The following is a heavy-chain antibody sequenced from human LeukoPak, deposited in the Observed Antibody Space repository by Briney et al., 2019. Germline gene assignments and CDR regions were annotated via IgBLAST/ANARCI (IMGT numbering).Heavy chain of an antibody. J-gene: IGHJ5*02. V-gene: IGHV3-30*18. Sequence: PGGSLRLSCAASGFTFSSYGMHWVRQAPGKGLEWGAVISYDGSNKYYADYVKGRFNISRDHSKNTLYLQMNSLRAEDTAVYYCAKGYYGSGTYGWFDPWGQGTLVTVSS. D-gene: IGHD3-10*01. CDR3: AKGYYGSGTYGWFDP. CDR1: GFTFSSYG. CDR2: ISYDGSNK.